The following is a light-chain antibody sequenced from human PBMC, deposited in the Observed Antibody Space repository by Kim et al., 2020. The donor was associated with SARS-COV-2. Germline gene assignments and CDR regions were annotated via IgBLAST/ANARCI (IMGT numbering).Light chain of an antibody. Sequence: SYELTQPPSVSVAPGKTASITCGGDNVESKAVHWYQHKPGQAPLLVIYNDRDRPSGIPERFSGSNSGTTATLTISRVGAGDEANYYCQVWDTGSDHVVFGGGTQLTVL. CDR3: QVWDTGSDHVV. CDR2: NDR. CDR1: NVESKA. V-gene: IGLV3-21*04. J-gene: IGLJ2*01.